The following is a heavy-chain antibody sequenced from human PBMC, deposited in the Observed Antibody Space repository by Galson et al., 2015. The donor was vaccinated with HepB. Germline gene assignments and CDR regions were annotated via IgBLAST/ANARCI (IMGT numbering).Heavy chain of an antibody. Sequence: SLRLSCAASGITFRTYGMHWVRQAPGKGLEWVSIISYDGSNKYYADSVKGRFTISRDNSKNTLYLQMNSLRPEDTAVYYCATDLSITMTVVESWGQGTLVTVSS. CDR3: ATDLSITMTVVES. CDR1: GITFRTYG. V-gene: IGHV3-30*03. CDR2: ISYDGSNK. J-gene: IGHJ4*02. D-gene: IGHD3-22*01.